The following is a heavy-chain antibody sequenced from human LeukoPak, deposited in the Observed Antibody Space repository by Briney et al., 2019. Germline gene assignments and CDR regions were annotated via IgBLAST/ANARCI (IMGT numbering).Heavy chain of an antibody. Sequence: GGSLRLSCAASGFTFSSYAMSWVRQAPGKGLEWVSAISGSGGSTYYADSVKGRFTISRDNSKNTLYLQMNSLRAEDTAVYYCAKTGGHSGSYYPYYFDYWGQGTLVTVSS. CDR3: AKTGGHSGSYYPYYFDY. CDR1: GFTFSSYA. CDR2: ISGSGGST. D-gene: IGHD1-26*01. V-gene: IGHV3-23*01. J-gene: IGHJ4*02.